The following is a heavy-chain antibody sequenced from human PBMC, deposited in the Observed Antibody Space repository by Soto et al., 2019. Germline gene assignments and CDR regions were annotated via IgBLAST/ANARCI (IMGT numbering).Heavy chain of an antibody. CDR1: GFSLSTSGVG. CDR2: IYWDDDK. D-gene: IGHD4-17*01. CDR3: AHRRRYGDYEH. Sequence: QITLKESGPTLVKPTQTLTLTCTFSGFSLSTSGVGVGWIRHPPGKALEWLALIYWDDDKRYSPSLKSRLTITKDTSKNQVVLTMTNMDSVDTATYYCAHRRRYGDYEHWGQGTLVTVSS. V-gene: IGHV2-5*02. J-gene: IGHJ4*02.